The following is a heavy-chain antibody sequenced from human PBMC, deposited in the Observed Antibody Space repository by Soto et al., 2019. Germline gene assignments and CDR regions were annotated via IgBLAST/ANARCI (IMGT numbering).Heavy chain of an antibody. Sequence: LRLSCAASGFTFSSYGMHWVRQAPGKGLEWVAVISYDGSNKYYADSVKGRFTISRDNSKNTLYLQMNSLRAEDTAVYYCAKDGVWSGYYWGQGTLVTVSS. CDR3: AKDGVWSGYY. V-gene: IGHV3-30*18. J-gene: IGHJ4*02. CDR1: GFTFSSYG. CDR2: ISYDGSNK. D-gene: IGHD3-3*01.